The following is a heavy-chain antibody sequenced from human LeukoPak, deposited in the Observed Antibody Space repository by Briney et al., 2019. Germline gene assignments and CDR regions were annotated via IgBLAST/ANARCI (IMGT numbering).Heavy chain of an antibody. Sequence: ASVKVSCKASGGTFSSYAISWVRQAPGQGLEWMGGIIPIFGTANYAQKFQGRVTITADESTSTAYMELSSLRSEDTAVYYCARGRDYDILTGESPFDPWGQGTLVTVSS. D-gene: IGHD3-9*01. CDR3: ARGRDYDILTGESPFDP. V-gene: IGHV1-69*13. CDR1: GGTFSSYA. J-gene: IGHJ5*02. CDR2: IIPIFGTA.